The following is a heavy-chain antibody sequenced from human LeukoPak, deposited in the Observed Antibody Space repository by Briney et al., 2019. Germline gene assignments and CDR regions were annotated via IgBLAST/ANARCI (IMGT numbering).Heavy chain of an antibody. CDR3: ARRNYYDSSGYSLDY. CDR1: GGSISSYY. D-gene: IGHD3-22*01. J-gene: IGHJ4*02. V-gene: IGHV4-59*08. Sequence: PSETLSLTCTVSGGSISSYYWSWIRQPPGKGLEWIGYIYYSGSTNYNPSLKSRVTISVDTSKNQFSLKLSSVTAADTAVYYCARRNYYDSSGYSLDYWGQGTLVTVSS. CDR2: IYYSGST.